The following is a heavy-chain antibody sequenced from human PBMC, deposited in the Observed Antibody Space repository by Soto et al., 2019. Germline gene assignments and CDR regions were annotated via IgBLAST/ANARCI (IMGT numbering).Heavy chain of an antibody. D-gene: IGHD3-10*01. V-gene: IGHV4-39*01. Sequence: QLQLQESGPGLVKPSETLSLTCTVSGGSISSSSYYWGWIRQPPGKGLEWIGSIYYSGSTYYNPSLKSRVTISVDTSKNQFSLKLSSVTAAYTAVYYCARQGLLWFGELFNYWGQGTLVTVSS. J-gene: IGHJ4*02. CDR3: ARQGLLWFGELFNY. CDR2: IYYSGST. CDR1: GGSISSSSYY.